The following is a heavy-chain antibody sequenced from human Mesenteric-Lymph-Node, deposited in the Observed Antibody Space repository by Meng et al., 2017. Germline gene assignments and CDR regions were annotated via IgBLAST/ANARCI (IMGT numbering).Heavy chain of an antibody. J-gene: IGHJ4*02. Sequence: QLQLQGSGPGLVKPSGTLSLTCTVSGNSISSDIWWSWVRQPPGKGLEWIGEVYHRGDTNYNPSLKSRVDISVDKSKNQFYLSLFSVTAADTAAYYCGRDQGRELINHWGQGTLVTVSS. CDR3: GRDQGRELINH. CDR2: VYHRGDT. CDR1: GNSISSDIW. V-gene: IGHV4-4*02. D-gene: IGHD1-7*01.